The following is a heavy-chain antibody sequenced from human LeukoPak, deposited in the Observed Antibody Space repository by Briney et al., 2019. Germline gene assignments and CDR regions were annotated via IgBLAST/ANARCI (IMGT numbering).Heavy chain of an antibody. CDR1: GGTFSSYA. V-gene: IGHV1-69*04. CDR3: ARVEGYYGYFDY. Sequence: SAKVSCKASGGTFSSYAISWVRQAPGQGLEWMGRIIPILGIANYAQKFQGRVTITADKPTSTAYMELSSLRSEDTAVYYCARVEGYYGYFDYWGQGTLVTVSS. J-gene: IGHJ4*02. D-gene: IGHD3-22*01. CDR2: IIPILGIA.